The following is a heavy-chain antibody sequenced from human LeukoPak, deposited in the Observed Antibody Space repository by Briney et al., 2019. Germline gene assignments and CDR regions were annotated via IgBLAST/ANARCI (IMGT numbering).Heavy chain of an antibody. V-gene: IGHV3-7*01. J-gene: IGHJ4*02. CDR1: GFTFSTCS. CDR2: INDDGSEK. Sequence: GGSLRLSCAASGFTFSTCSMNWVGQAAGHGLQLVANINDDGSEKNYLESLKGRFTISRDNANNSVSLHMTALRAEDTAIYYCGRIFNIWGTFRNTWGQGTQVTVSS. D-gene: IGHD3-16*02. CDR3: GRIFNIWGTFRNT.